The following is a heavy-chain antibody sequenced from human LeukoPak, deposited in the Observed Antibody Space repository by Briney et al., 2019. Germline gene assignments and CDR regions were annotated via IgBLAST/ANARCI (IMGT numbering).Heavy chain of an antibody. V-gene: IGHV3-11*01. CDR2: ISSSGVTI. CDR3: AKGRYDFWSGFLDY. Sequence: GGSLRLSCAASGFTFSDYYMSWIRQAPGKGLEWVSYISSSGVTIHYADSVKGRFTISRDNAKNSLYLQMNSLRAEDTAVYYCAKGRYDFWSGFLDYWGQGTLVTVAS. CDR1: GFTFSDYY. J-gene: IGHJ4*02. D-gene: IGHD3-3*01.